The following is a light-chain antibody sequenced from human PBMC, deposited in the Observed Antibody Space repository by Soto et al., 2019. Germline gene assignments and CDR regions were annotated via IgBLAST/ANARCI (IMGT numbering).Light chain of an antibody. V-gene: IGLV2-8*01. J-gene: IGLJ1*01. Sequence: QSALTQPPSASGSPGQSVTISCTGTSSDVGGYNYVSWYQQHPGKAPKLMIYEVSKRPSGVPDRFSGSKSGNTASLTVSGLQAEDEAAYYCSSHAGSNSYVFGTGTTVTVL. CDR2: EVS. CDR1: SSDVGGYNY. CDR3: SSHAGSNSYV.